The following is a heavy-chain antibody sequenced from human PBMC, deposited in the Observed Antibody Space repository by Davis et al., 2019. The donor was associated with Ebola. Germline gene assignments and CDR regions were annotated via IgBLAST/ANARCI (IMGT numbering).Heavy chain of an antibody. CDR3: ANSVGANDY. CDR2: IIPILGIA. V-gene: IGHV1-69*04. J-gene: IGHJ4*02. CDR1: GYTFTGYD. Sequence: AASVKVSCKASGYTFTGYDINWVRQATGQGLEWMGRIIPILGIANYAQKFQGRVTITADKSTSTAYMELSSLRSEDTAVYYCANSVGANDYWGQGTLVTVSS. D-gene: IGHD1-26*01.